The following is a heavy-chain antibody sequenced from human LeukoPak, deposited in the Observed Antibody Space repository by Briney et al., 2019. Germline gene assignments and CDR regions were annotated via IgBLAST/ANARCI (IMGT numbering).Heavy chain of an antibody. Sequence: SETLSLTCTVSGGSTSSDYWSWIRQSPGKGLEWVGYVYNSGDTGKDPSLKSRVTILLDTSKNQCSLKLTSVSAADTAVYYCARLKLGAYFDLWGRGTLVTVSS. D-gene: IGHD3-16*01. CDR3: ARLKLGAYFDL. V-gene: IGHV4-59*08. J-gene: IGHJ2*01. CDR1: GGSTSSDY. CDR2: VYNSGDT.